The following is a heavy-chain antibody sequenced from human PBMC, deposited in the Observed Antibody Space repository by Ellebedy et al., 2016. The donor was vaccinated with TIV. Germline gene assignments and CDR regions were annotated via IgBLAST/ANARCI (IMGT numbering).Heavy chain of an antibody. Sequence: GESLKISCVASGFTFSNYGMHWVRQAPGKGLDWVAVVSNDGSLKYYADSVKGRFTISRDNSHNTLYLQMNSLRAEDTAVYYCAKESHNEGYGAYFDSWGQGTLVTVSS. CDR2: VSNDGSLK. D-gene: IGHD5-18*01. V-gene: IGHV3-30*18. CDR1: GFTFSNYG. CDR3: AKESHNEGYGAYFDS. J-gene: IGHJ4*02.